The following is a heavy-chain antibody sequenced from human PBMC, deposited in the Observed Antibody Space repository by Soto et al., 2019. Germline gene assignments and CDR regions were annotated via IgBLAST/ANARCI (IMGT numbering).Heavy chain of an antibody. V-gene: IGHV1-69*13. J-gene: IGHJ5*02. D-gene: IGHD5-18*01. Sequence: ASVKVSCKASGGTFSSYAISWVRQAPGQGLEWMGGIIPIFGTANYAQKFQGRVTITADESTSTAYMELSSLRSEDTAVYYCAIRGDTAMAGGNWFDPWGQGTLVTVSS. CDR1: GGTFSSYA. CDR2: IIPIFGTA. CDR3: AIRGDTAMAGGNWFDP.